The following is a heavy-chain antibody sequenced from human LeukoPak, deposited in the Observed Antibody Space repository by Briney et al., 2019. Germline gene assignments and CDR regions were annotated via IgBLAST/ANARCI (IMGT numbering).Heavy chain of an antibody. D-gene: IGHD2-8*01. CDR1: GYSISSGYY. CDR3: ARAPGLATYGY. CDR2: IYHSGST. J-gene: IGHJ4*02. V-gene: IGHV4-38-2*02. Sequence: KSSETLSLTCTVSGYSISSGYYWGWIRQPPGKGLEWIGSIYHSGSTYYNPSLKSRVTISVDTSKNQFSLKLSSVTAADTAVYYCARAPGLATYGYWGQGTLVTVSS.